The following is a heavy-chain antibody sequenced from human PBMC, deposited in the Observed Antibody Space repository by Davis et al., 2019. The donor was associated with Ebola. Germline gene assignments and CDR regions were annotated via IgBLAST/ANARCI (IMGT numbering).Heavy chain of an antibody. Sequence: AASVKVSCKASGYTFTSYYMHWVRQAPGQGLEWMGIINPSGDSTSYAQKFQGRVTMTRDTSTSTVYMELSSLRSEDTAVYYCARDLNIVVQPSNLEWGMDVWGQGTTVTVSS. CDR2: INPSGDST. D-gene: IGHD2-21*01. CDR3: ARDLNIVVQPSNLEWGMDV. V-gene: IGHV1-46*01. J-gene: IGHJ6*02. CDR1: GYTFTSYY.